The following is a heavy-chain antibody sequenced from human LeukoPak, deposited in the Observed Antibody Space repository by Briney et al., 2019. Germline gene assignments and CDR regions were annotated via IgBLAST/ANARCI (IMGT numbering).Heavy chain of an antibody. V-gene: IGHV3-23*01. Sequence: GESLRLSCAASGFTFTNYVMNWVRQAPGKGLEWVSSITGTADKTYDADSVKGRFTISRDNSKNTLSLQMSSLRGEDTAIYYCARRGGSRGWGAFDIWGQGTIVTVSS. CDR3: ARRGGSRGWGAFDI. CDR1: GFTFTNYV. J-gene: IGHJ3*02. CDR2: ITGTADKT. D-gene: IGHD6-19*01.